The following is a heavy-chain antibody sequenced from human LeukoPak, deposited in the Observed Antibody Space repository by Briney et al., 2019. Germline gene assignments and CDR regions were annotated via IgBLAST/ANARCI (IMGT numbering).Heavy chain of an antibody. Sequence: ASVKVSCKASGGTFSSYAISWVRQAPGQGLEWMGGIIPIFGTANYAQKFQGRVTITADESTSTAYMELSSLRSEDTAVYYCARGRHCITGACPYYFDNWGQGTLVTVSS. CDR3: ARGRHCITGACPYYFDN. D-gene: IGHD2-8*01. J-gene: IGHJ4*02. CDR1: GGTFSSYA. V-gene: IGHV1-69*01. CDR2: IIPIFGTA.